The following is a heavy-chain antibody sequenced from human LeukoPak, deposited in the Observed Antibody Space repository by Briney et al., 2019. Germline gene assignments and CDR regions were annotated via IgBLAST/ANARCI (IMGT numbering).Heavy chain of an antibody. D-gene: IGHD1-26*01. Sequence: GTSVKVSCKASGGTFSSYAISWVRQAPGQGLEWMGRIIPILGIANYAQKFQGRVTITADKSTSTAYMELSSLRSEDTAVYYCARVGVVGATELSYWGQGTLVTVSS. CDR3: ARVGVVGATELSY. V-gene: IGHV1-69*04. J-gene: IGHJ4*02. CDR2: IIPILGIA. CDR1: GGTFSSYA.